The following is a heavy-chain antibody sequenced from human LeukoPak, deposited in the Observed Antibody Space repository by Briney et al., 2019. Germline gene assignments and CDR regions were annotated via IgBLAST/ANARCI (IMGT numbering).Heavy chain of an antibody. Sequence: PSETLSLTCAGYGGSFSGYYWSWIRQPPGKGLEWIGEINHSGSTNYNPSLKSRVTISVDTSKNQFSLKLSSVTAADTAVYYCARGRSGVYGMDVWGQGTTVTVSS. CDR1: GGSFSGYY. CDR3: ARGRSGVYGMDV. V-gene: IGHV4-34*01. CDR2: INHSGST. J-gene: IGHJ6*02.